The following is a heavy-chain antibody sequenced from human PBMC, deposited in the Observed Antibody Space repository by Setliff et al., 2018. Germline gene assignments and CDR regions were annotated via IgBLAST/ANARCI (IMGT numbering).Heavy chain of an antibody. CDR3: ARADYIRYFYMDA. J-gene: IGHJ6*03. Sequence: SVKVSCKASGDSFNNYAISWVRQAPGQGLEWMGGTIPMFRTTNYARKFQGRVTIITDESTSTAYMQLSSLGSDDTAVYYCARADYIRYFYMDAWGKGTTVTVSS. CDR2: TIPMFRTT. D-gene: IGHD4-4*01. V-gene: IGHV1-69*05. CDR1: GDSFNNYA.